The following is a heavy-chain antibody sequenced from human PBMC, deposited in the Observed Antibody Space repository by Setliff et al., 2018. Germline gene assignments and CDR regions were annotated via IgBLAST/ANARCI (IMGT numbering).Heavy chain of an antibody. Sequence: VASVKVSCKASGYTFTSYGISWVRRAPGQGLEWMGWISAYNGNTNYAQKLQGRVTMTTDTSTSTAYMELRSLRSDDTAVYYCASDGQGNYNFWSGSYYYYGMDVWGQGTTVTVSS. CDR3: ASDGQGNYNFWSGSYYYYGMDV. D-gene: IGHD3-3*01. V-gene: IGHV1-18*01. CDR2: ISAYNGNT. J-gene: IGHJ6*02. CDR1: GYTFTSYG.